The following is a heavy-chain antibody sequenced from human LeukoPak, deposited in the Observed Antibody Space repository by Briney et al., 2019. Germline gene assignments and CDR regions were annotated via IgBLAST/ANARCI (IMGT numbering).Heavy chain of an antibody. V-gene: IGHV1-8*01. D-gene: IGHD2-15*01. CDR1: GYTFTSYD. CDR2: MNPNSGNT. Sequence: ASVKVSCKASGYTFTSYDINWVRQATGQGLEWMGWMNPNSGNTGYAQKFQGRVTMTRNTSISTAYMELSSLRSEDTAVYYCARLPGCSGGSCYSNDYWGQGTLVTVSS. J-gene: IGHJ4*02. CDR3: ARLPGCSGGSCYSNDY.